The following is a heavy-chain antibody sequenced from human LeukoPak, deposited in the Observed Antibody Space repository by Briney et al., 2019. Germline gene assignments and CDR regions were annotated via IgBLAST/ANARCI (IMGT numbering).Heavy chain of an antibody. Sequence: KSSETLSLTCAVYGGSFTSYYWSWIRQSPGKGLEWIGEINHSGSTNYNPSLKSRATISVDTSKNQFSLNLSSVTAADTAVYYCASYSVNWGQGTLVTVSS. J-gene: IGHJ4*02. D-gene: IGHD1-26*01. CDR2: INHSGST. CDR1: GGSFTSYY. CDR3: ASYSVN. V-gene: IGHV4-34*01.